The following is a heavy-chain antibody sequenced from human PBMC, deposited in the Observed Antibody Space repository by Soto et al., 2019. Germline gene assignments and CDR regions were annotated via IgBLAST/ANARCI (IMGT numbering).Heavy chain of an antibody. CDR3: ARDRGVDTAMVNGYYGMDV. D-gene: IGHD5-18*01. V-gene: IGHV4-31*03. CDR1: GGSISSGGYY. CDR2: IYHSGST. J-gene: IGHJ6*02. Sequence: KTSETLSLTCTVSGGSISSGGYYWSWIRQHPGKGLEWIGYIYHSGSTYYNPSLKSRVTISVDTSKNQFSLKLSSVTAADTAVYYCARDRGVDTAMVNGYYGMDVWGQGTTVTVSS.